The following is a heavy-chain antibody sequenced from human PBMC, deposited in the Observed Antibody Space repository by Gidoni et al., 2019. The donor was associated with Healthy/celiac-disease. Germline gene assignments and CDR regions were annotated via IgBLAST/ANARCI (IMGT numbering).Heavy chain of an antibody. V-gene: IGHV3-23*01. Sequence: EVQLLDSGGGLVQPGVSLRLSCAASGFPFSISALSWVRQAPGKGLEWVSAISGSGGSTYYAESVKGRFTISRDNSKNTLYLQMNSLRAEDTAVYYCAKEGSIVVVVAATGYFDYWGQGTLVTVSS. CDR3: AKEGSIVVVVAATGYFDY. D-gene: IGHD2-15*01. J-gene: IGHJ4*02. CDR1: GFPFSISA. CDR2: ISGSGGST.